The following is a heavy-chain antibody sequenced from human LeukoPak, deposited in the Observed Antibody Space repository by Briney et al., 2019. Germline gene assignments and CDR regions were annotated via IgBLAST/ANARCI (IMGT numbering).Heavy chain of an antibody. CDR1: GFTFSSYA. Sequence: QPGRSLRLSCAASGFTFSSYAMHWVRQAPGKGLEWVAVISYDGSNKYYADSVKGRFTISRDNSKNTLYLQMNSLRAEDTAVYYCARERRVTMVRGVIVYWGQGTLVTVSS. CDR3: ARERRVTMVRGVIVY. D-gene: IGHD3-10*01. V-gene: IGHV3-30-3*01. CDR2: ISYDGSNK. J-gene: IGHJ4*02.